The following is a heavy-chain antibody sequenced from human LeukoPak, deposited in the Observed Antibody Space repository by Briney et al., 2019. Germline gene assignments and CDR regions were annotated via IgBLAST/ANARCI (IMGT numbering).Heavy chain of an antibody. CDR2: INPNSGGT. D-gene: IGHD5-18*01. CDR3: ARDVDTAMVKDY. J-gene: IGHJ4*02. V-gene: IGHV1-2*02. Sequence: ASVKVSCKASGYTFTSYYMHWVRQAPGQGLEWMGWINPNSGGTNYAQKFQGRVTMTRDTSISTAYMELSRLRSDDTAVYYCARDVDTAMVKDYWGQGTLVTVSS. CDR1: GYTFTSYY.